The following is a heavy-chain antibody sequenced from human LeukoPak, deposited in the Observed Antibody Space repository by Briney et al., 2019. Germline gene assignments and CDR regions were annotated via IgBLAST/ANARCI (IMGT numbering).Heavy chain of an antibody. V-gene: IGHV1-69*13. D-gene: IGHD6-19*01. CDR3: ARETYSSGWFRAQIDP. CDR2: IIPIFGTA. J-gene: IGHJ5*02. Sequence: SVKVSCKASGGSFISYSLSRLRQAPGLELEWLGGIIPIFGTANYAQKFQGRVTITANESTSTACMGLSSLRSEDPSVYDCARETYSSGWFRAQIDPWGQGTLVTVSS. CDR1: GGSFISYS.